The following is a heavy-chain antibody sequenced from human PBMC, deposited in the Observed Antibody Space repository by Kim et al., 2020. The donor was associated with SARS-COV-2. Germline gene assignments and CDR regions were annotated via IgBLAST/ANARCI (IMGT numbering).Heavy chain of an antibody. CDR2: INAGNGNT. CDR1: GYTFTSYA. V-gene: IGHV1-3*01. Sequence: ASVKVSCKASGYTFTSYAMHWVRQAPGQRLEWMGWINAGNGNTKYSQKFQGRVTITRDTSASTAYMELSSLRSEDTAVYYCARDRSSGLVHFDYWGQGTLVTVSS. D-gene: IGHD6-19*01. J-gene: IGHJ4*02. CDR3: ARDRSSGLVHFDY.